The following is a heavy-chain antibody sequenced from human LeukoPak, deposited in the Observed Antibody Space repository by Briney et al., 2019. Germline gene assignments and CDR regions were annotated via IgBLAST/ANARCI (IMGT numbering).Heavy chain of an antibody. V-gene: IGHV3-48*04. D-gene: IGHD2-2*01. CDR2: ISQSGIT. J-gene: IGHJ4*02. Sequence: SGGSLRLSCAASGFTFSSYSMNWVRQAPGQGLEWVSYISQSGITSYGDSVKGRFTISRDNAKHSLYLQMNGLRAEDTGLYFCARWNFAMDYWGQGISVTVSS. CDR3: ARWNFAMDY. CDR1: GFTFSSYS.